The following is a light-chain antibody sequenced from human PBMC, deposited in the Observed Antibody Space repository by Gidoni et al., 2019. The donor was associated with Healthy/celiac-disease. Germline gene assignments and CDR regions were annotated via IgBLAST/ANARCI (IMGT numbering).Light chain of an antibody. CDR3: CSYAGSYTWV. CDR1: SSDVGGYNY. J-gene: IGLJ3*02. V-gene: IGLV2-11*01. Sequence: QSALTHPRSVSASPGQSVTISCTGTSSDVGGYNYVSWYQQHPGKAPKLMIYDVSKRPSGVPDRFSGSKSGNTASLTISGLQAEDEADYYCCSYAGSYTWVFGGGTKLTVL. CDR2: DVS.